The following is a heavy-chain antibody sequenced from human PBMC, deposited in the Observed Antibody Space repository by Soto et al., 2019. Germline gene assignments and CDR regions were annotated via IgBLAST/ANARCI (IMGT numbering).Heavy chain of an antibody. D-gene: IGHD3-22*01. CDR1: GGTFSSYA. Sequence: GASVKVSCKASGGTFSSYAISWVRQAPGQGLEWMGGIIPIFGTANYAQKFQGRVTITADESTSTAYMELSSLGSEDTAVYYCARAPAHYYDSSTLGYWGQGTLVTVSS. V-gene: IGHV1-69*13. J-gene: IGHJ4*02. CDR2: IIPIFGTA. CDR3: ARAPAHYYDSSTLGY.